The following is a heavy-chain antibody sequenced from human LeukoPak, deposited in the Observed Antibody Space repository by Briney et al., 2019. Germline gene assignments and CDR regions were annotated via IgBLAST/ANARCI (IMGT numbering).Heavy chain of an antibody. CDR3: AKGDTS. CDR1: GFNFSNYD. V-gene: IGHV3-30*02. D-gene: IGHD2-21*02. CDR2: IRDDGSDK. Sequence: GGSLRLSCAASGFNFSNYDMHWVRQAPGKGLEWVAFIRDDGSDKYYADSVKGRFTISRDNSKNTLYLQMNSLRTEDTAVYYCAKGDTSWGQGTLVTVSS. J-gene: IGHJ5*02.